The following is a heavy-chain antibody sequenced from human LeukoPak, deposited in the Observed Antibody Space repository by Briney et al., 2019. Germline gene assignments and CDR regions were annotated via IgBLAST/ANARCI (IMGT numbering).Heavy chain of an antibody. D-gene: IGHD3-22*01. V-gene: IGHV4-59*01. CDR3: ARAYYDSSGYYYWSFDY. CDR2: IYYSGST. CDR1: GGSISSYY. Sequence: SETLSLTCTVSGGSISSYYWSWIRQPPGKGLEWLGYIYYSGSTNYNPSLKSRVTISVDTSKNQFSLKLSSVTAADTAVYYCARAYYDSSGYYYWSFDYWGQGTLVTVSS. J-gene: IGHJ4*02.